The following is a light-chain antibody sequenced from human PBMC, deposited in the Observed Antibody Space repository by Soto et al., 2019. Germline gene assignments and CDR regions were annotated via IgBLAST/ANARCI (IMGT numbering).Light chain of an antibody. CDR1: SSNIGNNS. V-gene: IGLV1-51*01. Sequence: QSVLTQPPSVSAAPGQTVTISCSGSSSNIGNNSVSWYQQLPGTAPKLLIYDNNKRPSGIPDRFSGSKSGTSATLGITGLQTGDEADYYCGTWDSSLSVWVFGGGTKVTVL. J-gene: IGLJ3*02. CDR2: DNN. CDR3: GTWDSSLSVWV.